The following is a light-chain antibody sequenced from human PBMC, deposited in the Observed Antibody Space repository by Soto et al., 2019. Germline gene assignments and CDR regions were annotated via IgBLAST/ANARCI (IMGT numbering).Light chain of an antibody. J-gene: IGKJ5*01. CDR1: QTVNSDY. V-gene: IGKV3-20*01. CDR2: ATS. CDR3: QQYGSSPTIT. Sequence: EIVSTQSPGTLSLSPGETATLSCRASQTVNSDYLAWFQQRPCQAPRLLIFATSRRATDIPDRFSGSGSGTDFTLAIRRLEPQDFAVYYGQQYGSSPTITFGQGTRLEIK.